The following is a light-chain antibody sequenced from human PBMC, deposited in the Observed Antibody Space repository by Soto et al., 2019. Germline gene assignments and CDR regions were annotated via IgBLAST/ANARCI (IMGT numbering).Light chain of an antibody. CDR1: QSICSY. CDR2: AAS. CDR3: QQNYSTPLT. J-gene: IGKJ4*01. V-gene: IGKV1-39*01. Sequence: DIQMTQSPSSLSASVGDIVTITCRASQSICSYLNWYQQKPGKAPKLLIYAASSLQSGVPSRFSGSGSGTDFTLTIGSLQPEDFATYYCQQNYSTPLTFGGGTKVEIK.